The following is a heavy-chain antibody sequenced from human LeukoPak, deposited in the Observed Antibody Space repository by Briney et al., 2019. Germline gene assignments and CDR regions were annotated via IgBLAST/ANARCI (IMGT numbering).Heavy chain of an antibody. V-gene: IGHV3-23*01. Sequence: GGSLRLSCAASGFTFSSYAMSWVRQAPGKGLEWVSAISTSGSITYYADSVKGRFTISSDNLKNTLYVQMNSLRAEDTAVYYCTKITGGNYWGQGTQVTVSS. CDR1: GFTFSSYA. CDR3: TKITGGNY. D-gene: IGHD1-26*01. J-gene: IGHJ4*02. CDR2: ISTSGSIT.